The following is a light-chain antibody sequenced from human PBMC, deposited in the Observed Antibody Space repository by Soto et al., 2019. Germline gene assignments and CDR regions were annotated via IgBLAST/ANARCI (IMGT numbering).Light chain of an antibody. CDR1: QSVSSD. V-gene: IGKV3-15*01. CDR3: QQYNNWPRT. J-gene: IGKJ1*01. Sequence: EIVLTQSPGTPSLSPGERDTLSCRASQSVSSDLAWYHQKPGQAPRLLIYGASTRATGLPARFSGSGSGTEFTLTINSLQSEDFAVYYCQQYNNWPRTFGQGTKVDIK. CDR2: GAS.